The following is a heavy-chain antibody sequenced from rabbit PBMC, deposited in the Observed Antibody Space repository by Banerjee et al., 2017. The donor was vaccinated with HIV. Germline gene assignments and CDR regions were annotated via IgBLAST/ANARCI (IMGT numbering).Heavy chain of an antibody. V-gene: IGHV1S40*01. Sequence: QSLEESGGDLVKPGASLTLTCTASGIDFSSYYCMCWVRQAPGKGSEWIACIYTGDGNTYYASWAKGRFTISRDNAQNTVFLQMTSLTASDTATYFCTRASSSGEFNLWGPGTLVTVS. CDR3: TRASSSGEFNL. CDR1: GIDFSSYYC. CDR2: IYTGDGNT. J-gene: IGHJ4*01. D-gene: IGHD1-1*01.